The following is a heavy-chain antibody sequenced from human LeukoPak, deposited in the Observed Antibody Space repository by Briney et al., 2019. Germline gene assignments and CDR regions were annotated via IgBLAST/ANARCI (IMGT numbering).Heavy chain of an antibody. D-gene: IGHD6-25*01. CDR2: INTDGRST. Sequence: GGSLRLSCAASGFTFSSYWMHWVRQAPGKGLVWVSRINTDGRSTSYVDSVKGRFTTSRDNAKNTLYLQMNSLRAEDTAVYYCARLAVDSSDFWGQGTLVTVSS. V-gene: IGHV3-74*01. CDR3: ARLAVDSSDF. J-gene: IGHJ4*02. CDR1: GFTFSSYW.